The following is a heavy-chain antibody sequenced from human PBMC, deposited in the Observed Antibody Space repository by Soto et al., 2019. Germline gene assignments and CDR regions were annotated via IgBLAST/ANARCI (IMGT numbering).Heavy chain of an antibody. J-gene: IGHJ6*02. Sequence: PSETLSLTCAVYGGSFSGYYWSWIRQPPGKGLEWIGEINHSGSTNYNPSLKSRVTISVDTSKNQFSLKLSSVTAADTAVYYCARVPLLWFGEFNYYYGMDVWGQGTTVTVSS. CDR3: ARVPLLWFGEFNYYYGMDV. D-gene: IGHD3-10*01. V-gene: IGHV4-34*01. CDR2: INHSGST. CDR1: GGSFSGYY.